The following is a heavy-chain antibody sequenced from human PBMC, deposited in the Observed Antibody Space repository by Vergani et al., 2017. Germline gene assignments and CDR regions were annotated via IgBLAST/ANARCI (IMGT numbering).Heavy chain of an antibody. V-gene: IGHV3-21*01. J-gene: IGHJ6*02. Sequence: VQLVESGGGVVQPGTSLRLSCAASGFIFKNHGMQWVRQAPGKGLEWVSSISSSSSYIYYADSVKGRFTISRDNAKNSLYLQMNSLRAEDTAVYYCARSYCSSTSCYALYGMDVWGQGTTVTVSS. D-gene: IGHD2-2*01. CDR1: GFIFKNHG. CDR2: ISSSSSYI. CDR3: ARSYCSSTSCYALYGMDV.